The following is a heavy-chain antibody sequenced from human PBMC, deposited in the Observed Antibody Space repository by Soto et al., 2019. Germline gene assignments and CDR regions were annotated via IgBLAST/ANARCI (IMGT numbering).Heavy chain of an antibody. V-gene: IGHV3-30-3*01. Sequence: QVQLVESGGGVVQPGRSLRLSCAASGFTFSSYAMHWVRQAPGKGLEWVAVISYDGSNKYYADSVKGRFTISRDNSKNSRYLKMNTLRPEEKAVYYCARDGRGYTAAGGVVDYWGQGTLVTVSS. J-gene: IGHJ4*02. CDR2: ISYDGSNK. D-gene: IGHD6-13*01. CDR1: GFTFSSYA. CDR3: ARDGRGYTAAGGVVDY.